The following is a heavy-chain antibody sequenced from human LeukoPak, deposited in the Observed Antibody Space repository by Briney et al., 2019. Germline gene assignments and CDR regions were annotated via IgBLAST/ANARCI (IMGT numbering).Heavy chain of an antibody. J-gene: IGHJ4*02. V-gene: IGHV3-23*01. D-gene: IGHD3-22*01. CDR3: AKVYDSSGYYYGD. Sequence: AGGSLRLSCAASGLTFSSYAMTWVRQAPGKGLEWVSIISGSSGNKYSADSVKGRFTISRDNSKNTLYLQMNSLRAEDTAVYYCAKVYDSSGYYYGDWGQGTLVTVSS. CDR2: ISGSSGNK. CDR1: GLTFSSYA.